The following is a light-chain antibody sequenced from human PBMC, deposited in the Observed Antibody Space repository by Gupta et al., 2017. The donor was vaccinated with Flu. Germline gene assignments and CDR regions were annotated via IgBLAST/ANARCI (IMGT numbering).Light chain of an antibody. V-gene: IGLV3-27*01. CDR2: KDS. J-gene: IGLJ3*02. CDR1: ILAKKY. Sequence: SSELTQPSSVSVSPGQTATITCSGDILAKKYVRWFQQTPGQAPTLVSYKDSERPSGVPDRFSGSSSGTTASLTISGAQFEDEADYYCYSVTHDHRGMFGGGTKVTVL. CDR3: YSVTHDHRGM.